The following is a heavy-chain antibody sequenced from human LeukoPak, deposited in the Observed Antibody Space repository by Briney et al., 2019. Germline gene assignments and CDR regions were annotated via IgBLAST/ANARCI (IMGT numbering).Heavy chain of an antibody. CDR2: IYSGGST. J-gene: IGHJ6*02. CDR3: ARDSLYYYYYGMDV. CDR1: GFTVSSNY. V-gene: IGHV3-53*01. Sequence: GGSLRLSCAASGFTVSSNYMSWVRQAPGKGLEWVSVIYSGGSTYYADSVKGRFTIFRDNSENTLYLQMNSLRAEDTAVYYCARDSLYYYYYGMDVWGQGTTVTVSS.